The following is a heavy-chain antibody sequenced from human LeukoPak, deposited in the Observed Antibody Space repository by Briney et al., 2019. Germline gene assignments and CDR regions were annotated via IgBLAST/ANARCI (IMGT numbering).Heavy chain of an antibody. CDR1: GFTVSSNY. D-gene: IGHD3-10*01. V-gene: IGHV3-66*01. Sequence: PGGSLRVSCAASGFTVSSNYMSWVRQAPGNGLEWVSVIYSGGSTYYADSVKGRFTISRDNSKNTLYLQMNSLRAEDTAVYYCASLYGSGDYFDYWGQGTLVTVSS. CDR2: IYSGGST. J-gene: IGHJ4*02. CDR3: ASLYGSGDYFDY.